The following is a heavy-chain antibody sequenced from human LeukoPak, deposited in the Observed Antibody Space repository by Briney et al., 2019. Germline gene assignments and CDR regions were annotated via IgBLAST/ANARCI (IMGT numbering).Heavy chain of an antibody. Sequence: SETLSLTCTVSGGSITGSFWGWFRQSPGKGLEWIGFLHESGSTIYNASLKGRASISADTSRSQFSLRLTSVTAADTAVYFCTTGGGWLTDYWGRGTLVTVSS. CDR1: GGSITGSF. CDR2: LHESGST. D-gene: IGHD5-24*01. J-gene: IGHJ4*02. V-gene: IGHV4-59*01. CDR3: TTGGGWLTDY.